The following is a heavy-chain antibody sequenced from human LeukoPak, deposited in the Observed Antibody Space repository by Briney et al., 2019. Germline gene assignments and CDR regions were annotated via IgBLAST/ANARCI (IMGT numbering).Heavy chain of an antibody. J-gene: IGHJ6*02. V-gene: IGHV1-69*13. CDR2: IIPILGTA. D-gene: IGHD3-22*01. CDR1: GGTFSSYA. Sequence: SVKVSCKASGGTFSSYAISWVRQAPGQGLEWMGGIIPILGTANYAQKFQGRVTITADESTSTAYMELSSLRSEDTAVYYCARGYDSSGYLPYYYYYYGMDVWGQGTTVTVSS. CDR3: ARGYDSSGYLPYYYYYYGMDV.